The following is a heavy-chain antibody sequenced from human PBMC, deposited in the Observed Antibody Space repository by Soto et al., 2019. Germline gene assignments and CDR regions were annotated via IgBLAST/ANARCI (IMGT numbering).Heavy chain of an antibody. J-gene: IGHJ6*02. V-gene: IGHV4-4*02. CDR1: GGSISSSHW. CDR3: ARVLILGGLGIGYGMDV. CDR2: IYHSGST. D-gene: IGHD1-20*01. Sequence: XETLSLPCAVSGGSISSSHWWSWVRQPPGKGLEWIGEIYHSGSTNYNPSLKSRVTISVDKSKNQFSLKLSSVTAADTAVYYCARVLILGGLGIGYGMDVWGQGTTVTVSS.